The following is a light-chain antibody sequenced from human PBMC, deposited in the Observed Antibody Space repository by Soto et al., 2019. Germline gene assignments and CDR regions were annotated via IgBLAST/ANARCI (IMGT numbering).Light chain of an antibody. CDR1: SSDVGGYNY. Sequence: QSVLIQPPSASGSPGQSVTISCTGTSSDVGGYNYVSWYQQHPGKAPKLMIYEVSKRPSGVPDRFSGSKSGNTASLTVSGLQAEDEADYYCNSYAGSNNWVFGGGTQLTVL. CDR2: EVS. J-gene: IGLJ3*02. CDR3: NSYAGSNNWV. V-gene: IGLV2-8*01.